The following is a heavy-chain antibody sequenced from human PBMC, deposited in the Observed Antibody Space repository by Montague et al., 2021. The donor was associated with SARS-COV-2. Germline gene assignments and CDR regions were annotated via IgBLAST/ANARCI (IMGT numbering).Heavy chain of an antibody. CDR3: ARDIFQRTSDRTMAYYYYYGMDV. J-gene: IGHJ6*02. D-gene: IGHD5-18*01. Sequence: TLSLTCTVSGGSISSGGYYWSWIRQHPGKGLEWIGYIYYSGSTYYNPSLKSRVTISVDTSKNQFSLKLSSVTAADTAVYYCARDIFQRTSDRTMAYYYYYGMDVWGQGTTVTVSS. V-gene: IGHV4-31*03. CDR1: GGSISSGGYY. CDR2: IYYSGST.